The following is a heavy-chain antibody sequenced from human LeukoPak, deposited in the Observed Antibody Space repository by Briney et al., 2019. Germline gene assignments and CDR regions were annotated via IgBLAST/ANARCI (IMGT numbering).Heavy chain of an antibody. D-gene: IGHD6-19*01. CDR1: GGSISSSSYY. CDR2: IYYSGST. Sequence: SETLFLTCTVSGGSISSSSYYWGWIRQPPGKGLEWIGSIYYSGSTYYNPSLKSRVTISVDTSKNQFSLKLSSVTAADTAVYYCARRDSSGWYSAFDPWGHGTLVTVSS. CDR3: ARRDSSGWYSAFDP. J-gene: IGHJ5*02. V-gene: IGHV4-39*01.